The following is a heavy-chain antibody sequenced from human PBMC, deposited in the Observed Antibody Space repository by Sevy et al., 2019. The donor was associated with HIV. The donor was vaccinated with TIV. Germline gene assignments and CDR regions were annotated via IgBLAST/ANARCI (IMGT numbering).Heavy chain of an antibody. CDR3: ARPSGGRGAQLDY. V-gene: IGHV3-23*01. J-gene: IGHJ4*02. Sequence: GGSLRLSCAASGFTFSSYAMSWVRQAPGKGLEWVSAISGSGGSTYYADSVKGRFTISRDNSKNTLYLQMNGLRAEETAVYYCARPSGGRGAQLDYWGQGTLVTVSS. D-gene: IGHD3-10*01. CDR2: ISGSGGST. CDR1: GFTFSSYA.